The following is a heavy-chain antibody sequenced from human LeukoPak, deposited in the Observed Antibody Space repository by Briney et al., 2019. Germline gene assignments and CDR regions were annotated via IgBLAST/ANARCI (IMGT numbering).Heavy chain of an antibody. CDR2: ISSSGSTI. CDR3: ARDRWQVARAEYFQH. CDR1: GFTFSSYE. J-gene: IGHJ1*01. Sequence: WGSLRLSCAASGFTFSSYEMNWVRRAPGKGLEWVSYISSSGSTIYYADSVKGRFTISRDNAKNSLYLQMNSLRAEDTAVYYCARDRWQVARAEYFQHWGQGTLVTVSS. V-gene: IGHV3-48*03. D-gene: IGHD4-23*01.